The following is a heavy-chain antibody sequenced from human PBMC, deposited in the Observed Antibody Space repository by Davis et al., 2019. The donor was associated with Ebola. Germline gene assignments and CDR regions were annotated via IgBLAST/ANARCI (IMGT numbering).Heavy chain of an antibody. Sequence: SVKVSCKASGGTFSSYAISWVRQAPGQGLEWMGEIIPIFGTANYAQKFQGRVTITADKSTSTAYMELSSLRSEDTAVYYCARDSGDSKEFDYWGQGTLVTVSS. CDR3: ARDSGDSKEFDY. CDR1: GGTFSSYA. CDR2: IIPIFGTA. D-gene: IGHD4-17*01. J-gene: IGHJ4*02. V-gene: IGHV1-69*06.